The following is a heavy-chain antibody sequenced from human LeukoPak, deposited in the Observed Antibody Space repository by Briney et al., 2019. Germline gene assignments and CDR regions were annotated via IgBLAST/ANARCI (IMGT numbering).Heavy chain of an antibody. CDR2: IGTASDT. CDR1: GFTFSSFD. CDR3: ARGPPRGKYYYMDV. V-gene: IGHV3-13*01. D-gene: IGHD1-1*01. Sequence: GGSLRLSCAASGFTFSSFDMDWVRQPTGQGLEWVSTIGTASDTYYPGSVEGRFTLSRDNAKNSLYLQMNSLTAGDTAVYYCARGPPRGKYYYMDVWGKGTTVTVSS. J-gene: IGHJ6*03.